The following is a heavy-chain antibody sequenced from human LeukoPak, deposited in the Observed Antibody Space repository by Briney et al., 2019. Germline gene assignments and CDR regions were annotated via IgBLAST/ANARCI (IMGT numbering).Heavy chain of an antibody. V-gene: IGHV3-48*01. CDR2: ISSSSSTI. CDR3: ARDPTQYYYDSSGYLDY. Sequence: GGSLRLSCAASGFTFSGYWMHWVRQAPGKGLEWVSYISSSSSTIYYADSVKGRFTISRDNAKNSLYLQMNSLRAEDTAVYYCARDPTQYYYDSSGYLDYWGQGTLVTVSS. D-gene: IGHD3-22*01. CDR1: GFTFSGYW. J-gene: IGHJ4*02.